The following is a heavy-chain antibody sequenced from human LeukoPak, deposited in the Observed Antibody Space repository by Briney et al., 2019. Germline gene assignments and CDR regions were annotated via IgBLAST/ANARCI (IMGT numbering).Heavy chain of an antibody. V-gene: IGHV3-30*19. Sequence: PGGALRLSCAASGFTFSSYGMHWVRQAPGKGLEWVAVISYDGSNKYYADSVKGRFTISRDNSKNTLYLQMNSLRAEDTAVYYCARDIAAAEGDYWGQGTLVTVSS. CDR2: ISYDGSNK. CDR1: GFTFSSYG. CDR3: ARDIAAAEGDY. J-gene: IGHJ4*02. D-gene: IGHD6-13*01.